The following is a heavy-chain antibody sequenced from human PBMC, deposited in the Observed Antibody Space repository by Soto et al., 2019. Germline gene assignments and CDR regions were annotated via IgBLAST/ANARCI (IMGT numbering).Heavy chain of an antibody. J-gene: IGHJ3*02. CDR3: ATTRKYYYDSSGYDAFDI. CDR1: GYTFTGYY. V-gene: IGHV1-2*04. CDR2: INPNSGGT. D-gene: IGHD3-22*01. Sequence: ASVKVSCKASGYTFTGYYMHRVRQAPGQGLERMGWINPNSGGTNYAQKFQGWVTMTRDTSISTAYMELSRLRSDDTAVYYCATTRKYYYDSSGYDAFDIWGQGTMVTVSS.